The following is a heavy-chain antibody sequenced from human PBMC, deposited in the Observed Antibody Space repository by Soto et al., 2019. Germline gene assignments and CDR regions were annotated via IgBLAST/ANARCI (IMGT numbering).Heavy chain of an antibody. CDR3: ARDPHYYDSLPPFDY. Sequence: SLRLSCAASGFTFSSYAMHWVRQAPGKGLEWVAVISYDGSNKYYADSVKGRFTISRDNSKNTLYLQMNSLRAEDTAVYYCARDPHYYDSLPPFDYWGQGTLVTVSS. J-gene: IGHJ4*02. CDR2: ISYDGSNK. D-gene: IGHD3-22*01. CDR1: GFTFSSYA. V-gene: IGHV3-30-3*01.